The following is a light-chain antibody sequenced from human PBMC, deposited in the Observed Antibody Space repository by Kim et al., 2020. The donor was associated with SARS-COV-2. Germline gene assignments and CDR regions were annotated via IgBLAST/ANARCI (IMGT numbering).Light chain of an antibody. J-gene: IGLJ1*01. Sequence: QSLLTQPPSASGTPGQSVTISCSGSSSNIGRNTVNWYQQLPGTAPKLLIYNNNQRPSGVPDRFSDSKSGTSASLAISGLQSDDEADYYCAAWDDSLSGYVFGTGTKVTVL. CDR2: NNN. V-gene: IGLV1-44*01. CDR3: AAWDDSLSGYV. CDR1: SSNIGRNT.